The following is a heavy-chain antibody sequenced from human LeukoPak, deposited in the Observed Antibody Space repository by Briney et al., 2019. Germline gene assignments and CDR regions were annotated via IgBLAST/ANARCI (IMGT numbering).Heavy chain of an antibody. J-gene: IGHJ4*02. CDR1: GDSTNTYF. Sequence: SETLSLTCTMSGDSTNTYFWSWIRQPPGKGLEWIGHIYYTGTTNYNPSLKSRVTISVDTSKNQFSLRLSSVTAADTAVYYCASKSSDHGELRFDYWGQGTLVTVSS. V-gene: IGHV4-59*01. CDR3: ASKSSDHGELRFDY. D-gene: IGHD4-17*01. CDR2: IYYTGTT.